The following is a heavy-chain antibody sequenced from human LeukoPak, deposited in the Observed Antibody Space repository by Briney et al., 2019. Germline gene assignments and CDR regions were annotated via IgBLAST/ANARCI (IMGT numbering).Heavy chain of an antibody. CDR1: GFTFSTYW. CDR2: IRGDGSTA. V-gene: IGHV3-74*01. CDR3: ARVVLYYDFWSAYFHD. Sequence: GGSLRLSCAAAGFTFSTYWMHWVRQAPGKWLVWVSRIRGDGSTAIYADSVKGRFTISRDNSKNTLYLQTSSLRAEDTAVYYCARVVLYYDFWSAYFHDWGQGTLVTVSS. D-gene: IGHD3-3*01. J-gene: IGHJ4*02.